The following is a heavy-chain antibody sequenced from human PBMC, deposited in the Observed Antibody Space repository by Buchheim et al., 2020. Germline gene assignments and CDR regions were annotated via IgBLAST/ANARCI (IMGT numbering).Heavy chain of an antibody. CDR1: GFTFNYFA. J-gene: IGHJ4*02. Sequence: QVQLVESGGGVVQPGRSLRLSCAASGFTFNYFAMHWVRQAPGKGLEWVAVLSYDGSNRYFADSVKGRFTISRDNSKNTLYLQMNSLRAEDTAAYYCARGPIAARPLDYWGQGTL. CDR3: ARGPIAARPLDY. D-gene: IGHD6-6*01. CDR2: LSYDGSNR. V-gene: IGHV3-30*04.